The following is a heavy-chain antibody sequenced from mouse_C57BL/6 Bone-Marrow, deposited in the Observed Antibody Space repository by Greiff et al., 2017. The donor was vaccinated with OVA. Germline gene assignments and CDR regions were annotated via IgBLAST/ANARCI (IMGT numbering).Heavy chain of an antibody. Sequence: EVHLVESGPELVKPGASVKISCKASGSSFTGYYMNWLKQSPEKSLEWIGEFNPSTGGTTYNQKFKAKATLTVDKSSSTAYMQLKSLTSEDSAVYYGARYYTNTGVAYWGQGTLVTVSA. CDR1: GSSFTGYY. D-gene: IGHD2-5*01. CDR2: FNPSTGGT. J-gene: IGHJ3*01. V-gene: IGHV1-42*01. CDR3: ARYYTNTGVAY.